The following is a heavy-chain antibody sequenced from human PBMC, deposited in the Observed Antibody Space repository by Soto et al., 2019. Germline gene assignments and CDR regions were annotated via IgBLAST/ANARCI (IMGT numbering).Heavy chain of an antibody. CDR2: ISSNGGST. CDR1: GFTFSSYA. J-gene: IGHJ4*02. Sequence: GGSLRLSCSASGFTFSSYAMHWVRQAPGKGLEYVSAISSNGGSTYYADSVKGRFTISRDNSKNTLYLQMSSLRAEDTAVYYCVKARLEGNYCSGGSCYPEDALDYWGQGTLVTVS. V-gene: IGHV3-64D*06. D-gene: IGHD2-15*01. CDR3: VKARLEGNYCSGGSCYPEDALDY.